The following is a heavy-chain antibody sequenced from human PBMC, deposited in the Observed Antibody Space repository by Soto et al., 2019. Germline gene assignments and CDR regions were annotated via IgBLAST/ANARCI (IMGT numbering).Heavy chain of an antibody. CDR3: ARARDYGVNQDFDY. CDR1: GYGMSVYL. J-gene: IGHJ4*02. CDR2: ISAYNGNT. Sequence: VKLDRKTSGYGMSVYLIGCRRKATGQGLEWMGWISAYNGNTNYAQTLQGRVTMTTDTSTSTAYMELRSLRSDDTAVYFSARARDYGVNQDFDYSAQRTL. V-gene: IGHV1-18*01. D-gene: IGHD4-17*01.